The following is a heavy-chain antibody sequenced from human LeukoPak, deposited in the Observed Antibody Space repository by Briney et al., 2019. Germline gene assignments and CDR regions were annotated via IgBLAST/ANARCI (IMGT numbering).Heavy chain of an antibody. V-gene: IGHV3-33*05. Sequence: GRSLRLSCAASGFTFSSYGMHWVRQAPGKGLVWVTFILYDGSHEYYADSVKVRFTISRDNAKSSLYLQMNSLRDEDTAVYYCARELGPKYSYGPGFDYWGQGTLVIVSS. CDR1: GFTFSSYG. D-gene: IGHD5-18*01. CDR2: ILYDGSHE. J-gene: IGHJ4*02. CDR3: ARELGPKYSYGPGFDY.